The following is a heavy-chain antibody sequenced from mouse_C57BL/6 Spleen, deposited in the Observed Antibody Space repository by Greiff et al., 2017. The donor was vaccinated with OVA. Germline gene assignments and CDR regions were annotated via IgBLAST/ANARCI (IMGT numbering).Heavy chain of an antibody. Sequence: EVQVVESGGGLVQPGGSLSLSCAASGFTFTDYYMSWVRQPPGKALEWLGFIRNKANGYTTEYSASVKGRFTISRDNSQSILYLQMNALRAEDSATYYCARYEVYSFDYWGQGTTLTVSS. D-gene: IGHD6-2*01. CDR1: GFTFTDYY. CDR3: ARYEVYSFDY. V-gene: IGHV7-3*01. CDR2: IRNKANGYTT. J-gene: IGHJ2*01.